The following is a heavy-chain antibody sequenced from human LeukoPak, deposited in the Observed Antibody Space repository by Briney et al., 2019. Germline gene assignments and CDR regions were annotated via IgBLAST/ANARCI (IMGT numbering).Heavy chain of an antibody. Sequence: GESLKISCKASGYSFISHWIGWVRQRPGQGLEFMGIIYPYDSDTKYSPSLQGQVTISVDKSISITYLQWRSLKASDTAMYYCARTNPTLYDFWSGTTNAFDIWGQGTMVTVSS. CDR2: IYPYDSDT. J-gene: IGHJ3*02. D-gene: IGHD3-3*01. CDR3: ARTNPTLYDFWSGTTNAFDI. CDR1: GYSFISHW. V-gene: IGHV5-51*01.